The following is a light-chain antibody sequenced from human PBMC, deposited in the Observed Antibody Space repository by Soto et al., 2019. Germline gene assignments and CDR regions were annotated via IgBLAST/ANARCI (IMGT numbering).Light chain of an antibody. V-gene: IGKV1-5*03. J-gene: IGKJ2*01. Sequence: DIQMTQSPSTLSASVGDRVTITCRASQSISSWLAWYQQKPGEAPKLLIYKASSLKSGVPSRLSGSGSGTEFTLTISSLQSEDFATYYCQQYNSYSYTFGQGTKVDIK. CDR1: QSISSW. CDR2: KAS. CDR3: QQYNSYSYT.